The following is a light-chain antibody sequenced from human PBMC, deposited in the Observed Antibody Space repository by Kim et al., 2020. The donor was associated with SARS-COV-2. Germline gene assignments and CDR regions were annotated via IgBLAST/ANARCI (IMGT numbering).Light chain of an antibody. J-gene: IGLJ1*01. Sequence: GQKFTISCSGSRANIVDQYVSWYQQLPVTAPKLLIYDTYKRPSGIPDLFSGSKSGTSATLGITGLQTGDEADYYCGTWDGSLSAHVFGTGTKVTVL. CDR3: GTWDGSLSAHV. CDR2: DTY. CDR1: RANIVDQY. V-gene: IGLV1-51*01.